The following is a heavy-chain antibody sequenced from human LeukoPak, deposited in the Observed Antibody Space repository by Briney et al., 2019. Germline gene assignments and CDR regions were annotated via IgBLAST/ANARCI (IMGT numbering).Heavy chain of an antibody. Sequence: GGSLRLSCAASGFTFSSYAMHWVRQAPGNGLEWVAVIAYDGSNKYYADSVKGRFTISRDNSKNTLYLQMNSLRAEDTAVYYCAESFSGGVAATLDYWGQGTLVTVSS. D-gene: IGHD2-15*01. CDR1: GFTFSSYA. CDR2: IAYDGSNK. CDR3: AESFSGGVAATLDY. J-gene: IGHJ4*02. V-gene: IGHV3-30*04.